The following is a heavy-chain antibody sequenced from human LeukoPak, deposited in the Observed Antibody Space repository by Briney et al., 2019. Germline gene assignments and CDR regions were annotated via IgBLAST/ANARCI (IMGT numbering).Heavy chain of an antibody. Sequence: ASVKVSCKASGYTFTSYGISWVRPAPGQGLEWMGWISAYNGNTNYAQKLQGRVTMTTDTSTSTAYMELRSLRSDDTAVYYCARDGAWFGELPFDYWGQGTLSPSPQ. CDR1: GYTFTSYG. V-gene: IGHV1-18*01. D-gene: IGHD3-10*01. J-gene: IGHJ4*02. CDR3: ARDGAWFGELPFDY. CDR2: ISAYNGNT.